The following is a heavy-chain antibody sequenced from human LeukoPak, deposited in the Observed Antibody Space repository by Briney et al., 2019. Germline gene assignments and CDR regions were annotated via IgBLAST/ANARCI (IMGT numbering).Heavy chain of an antibody. V-gene: IGHV3-30-3*01. D-gene: IGHD1-26*01. J-gene: IGHJ4*02. CDR1: GFTFSSYA. CDR3: ARASGSYSNFDY. CDR2: ITFDGNKK. Sequence: PGGSLRLSCAASGFTFSSYAMHWVRQAPGKGLEWVGVITFDGNKKYFADSVRGRFTISRDNSKKTLYLQMSSLRNDDTAVYYCARASGSYSNFDYWGQGTLVTVSS.